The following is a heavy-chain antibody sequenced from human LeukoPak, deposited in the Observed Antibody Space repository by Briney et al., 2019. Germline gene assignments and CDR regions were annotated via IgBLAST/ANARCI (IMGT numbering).Heavy chain of an antibody. J-gene: IGHJ4*02. CDR3: AGALHYNYFETRYFGY. D-gene: IGHD3-22*01. CDR2: MYGDGSA. CDR1: GFNVRTNY. V-gene: IGHV3-53*01. Sequence: PGGSLRLSCTASGFNVRTNYMFWVRQAPGKGLECVSVMYGDGSAYYADSVKGRFTLSRDNSMNTLFLQMNSLRADDTAMYYCAGALHYNYFETRYFGYWGQGTPVTVSS.